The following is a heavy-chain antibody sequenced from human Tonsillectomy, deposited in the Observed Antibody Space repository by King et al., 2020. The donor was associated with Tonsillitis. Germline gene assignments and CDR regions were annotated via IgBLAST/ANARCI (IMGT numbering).Heavy chain of an antibody. CDR2: IYSGGST. Sequence: VQLVESGGGLIQPGGSLRLSCAASGFTVSSNYMSWVRQAPGKGLEWVSVIYSGGSTYYADSVKGRFTISRDNSKKTLYLQMNSLRAEDPAVYYCARDRGLSLYYYYGMDVWGQGTTVTVSS. J-gene: IGHJ6*02. CDR1: GFTVSSNY. V-gene: IGHV3-53*01. CDR3: ARDRGLSLYYYYGMDV. D-gene: IGHD3-10*01.